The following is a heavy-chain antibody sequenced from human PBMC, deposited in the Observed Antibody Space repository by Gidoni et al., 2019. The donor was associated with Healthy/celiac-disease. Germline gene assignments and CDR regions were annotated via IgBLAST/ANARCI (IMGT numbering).Heavy chain of an antibody. CDR1: GFTFSSYA. CDR3: VKATPGRYDYVWGGGDY. Sequence: EVQLVESGGGLVQPVGCLRLSCSASGFTFSSYAMHWVRQAPGKGLEYVSAISSNGGSTYYADSVKGRFTISRDNSKNTLYLQMSSLRAEDTAVYYCVKATPGRYDYVWGGGDYWGQGTLVTVSS. J-gene: IGHJ4*02. V-gene: IGHV3-64D*06. D-gene: IGHD3-16*01. CDR2: ISSNGGST.